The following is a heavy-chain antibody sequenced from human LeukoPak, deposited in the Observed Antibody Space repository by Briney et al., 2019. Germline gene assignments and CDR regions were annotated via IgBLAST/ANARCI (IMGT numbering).Heavy chain of an antibody. D-gene: IGHD1-1*01. J-gene: IGHJ4*02. V-gene: IGHV3-7*01. CDR2: MDPSGSQK. Sequence: PGGSLRLSCAASGFTFNRSWMNWVRQAPGKGLEWVANMDPSGSQKRYVDSVKGRFTISKDNPGTSLYLEMYSLGAEDTAIYYCAIWTSGNYWGQGTPVTVSS. CDR3: AIWTSGNY. CDR1: GFTFNRSW.